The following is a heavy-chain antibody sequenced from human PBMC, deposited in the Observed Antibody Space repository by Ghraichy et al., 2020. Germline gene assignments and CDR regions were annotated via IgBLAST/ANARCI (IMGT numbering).Heavy chain of an antibody. D-gene: IGHD3-10*01. Sequence: ASVKGSCKASGYTFTSYDINWVRQATGQGLEWMGWTNTKSGKTGYAQKFQGRVTMTRDTSINTAYMELSSLRSEDTAVYYCASIRFGELWDYWGQGTLVTVSS. CDR2: TNTKSGKT. CDR1: GYTFTSYD. CDR3: ASIRFGELWDY. V-gene: IGHV1-8*01. J-gene: IGHJ4*02.